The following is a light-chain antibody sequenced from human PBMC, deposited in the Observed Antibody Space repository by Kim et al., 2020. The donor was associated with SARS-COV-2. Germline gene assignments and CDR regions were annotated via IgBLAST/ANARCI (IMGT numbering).Light chain of an antibody. Sequence: ALGQTVRITCQGDSLRSYYATWYQQKPGQAPVLVIYGKNNRPSGIPDRFSGSTSGDTASLTITGAQAEDEADYYCNSRHSSAKDVLFGGGTKLTVL. J-gene: IGLJ2*01. V-gene: IGLV3-19*01. CDR1: SLRSYY. CDR2: GKN. CDR3: NSRHSSAKDVL.